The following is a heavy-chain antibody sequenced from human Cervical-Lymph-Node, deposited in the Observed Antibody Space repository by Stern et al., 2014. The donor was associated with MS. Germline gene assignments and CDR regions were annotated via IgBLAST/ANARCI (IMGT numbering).Heavy chain of an antibody. D-gene: IGHD2-15*01. CDR1: GGTFSSYT. J-gene: IGHJ6*02. CDR2: STPIFGTA. Sequence: VQLVESGAEVKKPGSSVKVSCKAFGGTFSSYTMSWVRQAPGQGLEWMGRSTPIFGTANYAQKFQDRVTITADNFTSTAYMALNSLRSEDTAVYYCAREALLGGNYYALDVWGQGTTVTVSS. V-gene: IGHV1-69*06. CDR3: AREALLGGNYYALDV.